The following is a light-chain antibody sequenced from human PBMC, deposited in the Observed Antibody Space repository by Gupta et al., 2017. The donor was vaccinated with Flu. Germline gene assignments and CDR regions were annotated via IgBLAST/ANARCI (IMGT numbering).Light chain of an antibody. CDR1: QSVSSN. CDR3: QQYHNWPPIT. Sequence: EIVMTQSTATLSVSPGERATLSCRASQSVSSNLAWYQQKPGQAPRLLIYGASTRATNIPARFSGSGSGTEFTLTISSLQSEDFAVYYCQQYHNWPPITFGQGTRLHIK. V-gene: IGKV3-15*01. J-gene: IGKJ5*01. CDR2: GAS.